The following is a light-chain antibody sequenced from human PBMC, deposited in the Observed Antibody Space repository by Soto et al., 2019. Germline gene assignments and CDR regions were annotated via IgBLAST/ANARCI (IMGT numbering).Light chain of an antibody. Sequence: DNQMTQSPSTLSTSVGDRVTITCRASQSISSWLAWYQQKPGKAPKLLIYKASTLQSGVPSRFSGSGSGTEFTLTISSLQPDDFATYYCQQYKSYWTFGQGTKVEIK. V-gene: IGKV1-5*03. CDR1: QSISSW. CDR3: QQYKSYWT. J-gene: IGKJ1*01. CDR2: KAS.